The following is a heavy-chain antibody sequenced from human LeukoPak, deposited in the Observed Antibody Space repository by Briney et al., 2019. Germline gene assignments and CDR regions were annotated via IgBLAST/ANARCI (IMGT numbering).Heavy chain of an antibody. CDR1: GFTFSTYA. V-gene: IGHV3-33*06. CDR3: AKDAFGSGSYSFFDY. Sequence: GGSLRLSCAASGFTFSTYAMHWVRQAPGKGLEWVALIWNDGSNKYYADSVKGRFTISRDDSKNTLSLQMNSLRAEDAAVYYCAKDAFGSGSYSFFDYWGQGTLVTVSS. D-gene: IGHD3-10*01. CDR2: IWNDGSNK. J-gene: IGHJ4*02.